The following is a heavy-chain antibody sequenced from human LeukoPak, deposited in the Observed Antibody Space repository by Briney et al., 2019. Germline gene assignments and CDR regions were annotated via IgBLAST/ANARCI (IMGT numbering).Heavy chain of an antibody. J-gene: IGHJ1*01. V-gene: IGHV1-2*02. Sequence: ASVKVSCKASGYTFTGYYMHWVRQAPGQGLEWMGWINPNSGGTNYAQKFQGRVTMTRDTSISTAYMELGRLRSDDTAVYYCAKAKQWQKYFQHWGQGTLVTVSS. CDR2: INPNSGGT. CDR3: AKAKQWQKYFQH. D-gene: IGHD6-19*01. CDR1: GYTFTGYY.